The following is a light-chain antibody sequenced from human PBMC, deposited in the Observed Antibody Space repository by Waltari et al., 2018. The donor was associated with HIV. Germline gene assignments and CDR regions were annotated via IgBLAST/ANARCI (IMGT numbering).Light chain of an antibody. Sequence: QSALTQPASVSGSPGQSITISCTGTRSDVGGYNYASWYQHHPGKAPKLLIYEVSNRPSGVSNRFSGSKSGNTASLIISGLQAEDEADYYCSSYTSSSTLAVFGGGTKLTVL. CDR1: RSDVGGYNY. CDR3: SSYTSSSTLAV. V-gene: IGLV2-14*01. J-gene: IGLJ2*01. CDR2: EVS.